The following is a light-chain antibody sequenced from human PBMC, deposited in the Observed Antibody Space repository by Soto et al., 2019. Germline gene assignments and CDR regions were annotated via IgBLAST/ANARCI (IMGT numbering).Light chain of an antibody. CDR3: QQYNNWPRT. CDR1: QSISNN. J-gene: IGKJ1*01. CDR2: SAF. V-gene: IGKV3-15*01. Sequence: EIVFTQSPGTLSLSPGERATLSCRASQSISNNLAWYQQKPGQAPRLLIYSAFIRASGIPASFSGSGSGTEFTLTISSLQSEDFAVYYCQQYNNWPRTFGQGTKVDIK.